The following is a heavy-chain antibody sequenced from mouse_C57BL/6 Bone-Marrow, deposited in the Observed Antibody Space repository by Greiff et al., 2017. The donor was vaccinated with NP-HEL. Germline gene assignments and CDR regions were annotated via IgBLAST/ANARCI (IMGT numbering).Heavy chain of an antibody. CDR2: INPSSGYT. CDR1: GYTFTSYT. D-gene: IGHD1-1*01. V-gene: IGHV1-4*01. J-gene: IGHJ2*01. CDR3: ARRDYYYFDD. Sequence: QVQLKQSGAELARPGASVKLSCKASGYTFTSYTMHWVKQRPGQGLEWIGYINPSSGYTKYNQKFKDKATLTADKSSSTAYMQLSSLTSEDSAVYYCARRDYYYFDDWGQGTTLTVSS.